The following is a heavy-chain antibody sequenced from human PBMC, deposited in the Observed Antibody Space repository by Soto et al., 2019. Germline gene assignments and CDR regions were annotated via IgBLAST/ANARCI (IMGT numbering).Heavy chain of an antibody. D-gene: IGHD2-15*01. CDR3: ARQASEGATLYYYYYYYMDV. J-gene: IGHJ6*03. V-gene: IGHV5-51*01. CDR2: IYPGDSDT. CDR1: GYSFTSYW. Sequence: GESLKISCKGSGYSFTSYWIGWVRQMPGKGLEWMGIIYPGDSDTRYSPSFQGQVTISADKSISTAYLQWSSLKASDTAMYYCARQASEGATLYYYYYYYMDVWGKGTTVTVSS.